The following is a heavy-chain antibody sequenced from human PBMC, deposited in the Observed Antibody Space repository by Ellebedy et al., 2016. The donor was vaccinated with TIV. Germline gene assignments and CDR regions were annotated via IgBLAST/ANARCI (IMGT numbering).Heavy chain of an antibody. CDR1: GFTFSDHY. D-gene: IGHD3-10*01. CDR2: NRNKANSYTT. J-gene: IGHJ4*02. CDR3: ARTSAGSYSPFDY. Sequence: PGGSLRLSCAASGFTFSDHYMDWVRQAPGKGLEWVGRNRNKANSYTTEYAASVKGRFTVSRDDSQNSLYLQMNSLKTEDTAVYYCARTSAGSYSPFDYWGLGTLVTVSS. V-gene: IGHV3-72*01.